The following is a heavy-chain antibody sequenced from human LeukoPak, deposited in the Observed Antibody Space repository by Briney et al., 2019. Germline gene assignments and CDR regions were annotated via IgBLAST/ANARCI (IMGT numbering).Heavy chain of an antibody. J-gene: IGHJ4*02. Sequence: PGGSLRLSCAASGFTFSTYGMHWVRQAPGKGLEWVAFIRYDGRNKYYADSVKGRFTISRDNSKNTLCLQMNSLRAEDTAVYYCANEIWPTVTTPGHTHFDYWGQGTLVTVSS. D-gene: IGHD4-17*01. CDR2: IRYDGRNK. CDR3: ANEIWPTVTTPGHTHFDY. CDR1: GFTFSTYG. V-gene: IGHV3-30*02.